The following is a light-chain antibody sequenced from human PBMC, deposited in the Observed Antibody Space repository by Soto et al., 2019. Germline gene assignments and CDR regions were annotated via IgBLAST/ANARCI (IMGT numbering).Light chain of an antibody. Sequence: DIQMTQSPSSLSAPVVDRVTSTCQASQDISNYLNWYQQKPGKAPKLLIYAASSLQSGVPSRFSGSGSGTAFTLTISSLQPEDFATYSCQKTYTTPEKFGQGTKVDIK. J-gene: IGKJ1*01. V-gene: IGKV1-39*01. CDR3: QKTYTTPEK. CDR1: QDISNY. CDR2: AAS.